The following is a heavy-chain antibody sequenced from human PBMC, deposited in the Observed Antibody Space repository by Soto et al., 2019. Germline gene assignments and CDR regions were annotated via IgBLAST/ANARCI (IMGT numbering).Heavy chain of an antibody. CDR2: IYYSGST. CDR3: ARHSRDYYYYYGMDV. Sequence: SETLSLTCTVSGGSISSSSYYWGWIRQPPGKGLEWIGSIYYSGSTYYNPSLKSRVTISVDTSKNQFSLKLSSVTAADTAVYYCARHSRDYYYYYGMDVWGQGTTVTVSS. D-gene: IGHD6-13*01. V-gene: IGHV4-39*01. J-gene: IGHJ6*02. CDR1: GGSISSSSYY.